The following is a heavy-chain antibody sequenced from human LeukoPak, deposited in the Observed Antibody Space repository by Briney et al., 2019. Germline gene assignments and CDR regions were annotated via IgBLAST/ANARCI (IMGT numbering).Heavy chain of an antibody. J-gene: IGHJ4*02. CDR3: ARELSYYDYVWGSYRSYYFDY. D-gene: IGHD3-16*02. CDR1: GGSFSGYY. CDR2: INHSGST. Sequence: KPSETLSLTCAVYGGSFSGYYWSWIRQPPGKGLEWIGEINHSGSTNYNPSLKSRVTISVDTSKNQFSLKLSSVTAADTAVYYCARELSYYDYVWGSYRSYYFDYWGQGTLVTVS. V-gene: IGHV4-34*01.